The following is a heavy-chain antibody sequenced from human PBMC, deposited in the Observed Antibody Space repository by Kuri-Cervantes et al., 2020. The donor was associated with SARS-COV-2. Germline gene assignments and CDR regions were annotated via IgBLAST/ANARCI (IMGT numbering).Heavy chain of an antibody. D-gene: IGHD6-19*01. J-gene: IGHJ4*02. Sequence: ASVKVSCKASVYTFTGYYMHWVRQAPGQGLEWMGWINPNSGGTNYAQKFQGRVTMTRDTSISTAYMELSRLRSDDTAVYYCAREGGIAVAGTGFDYWGQGTLVTVSS. CDR2: INPNSGGT. CDR1: VYTFTGYY. CDR3: AREGGIAVAGTGFDY. V-gene: IGHV1-2*02.